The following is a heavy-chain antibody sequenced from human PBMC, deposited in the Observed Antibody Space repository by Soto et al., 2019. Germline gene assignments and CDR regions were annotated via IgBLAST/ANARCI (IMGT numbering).Heavy chain of an antibody. CDR1: GYIFTGYY. CDR2: INPNTGGT. J-gene: IGHJ4*02. D-gene: IGHD3-10*01. V-gene: IGHV1-2*04. Sequence: ASVKVSCKASGYIFTGYYMHWVRQAPGQRLEWMGWINPNTGGTNYAQKFRGWVTMTRDTSISTAYMELNRQRSDDTAVYYCARAPVRGVTFFDYWGQGSLVTVSS. CDR3: ARAPVRGVTFFDY.